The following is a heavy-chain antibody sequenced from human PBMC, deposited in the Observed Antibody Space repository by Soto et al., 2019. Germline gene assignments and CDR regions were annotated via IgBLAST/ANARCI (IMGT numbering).Heavy chain of an antibody. V-gene: IGHV1-2*04. J-gene: IGHJ3*02. CDR2: INPNSGGT. D-gene: IGHD1-7*01. CDR1: GYTFTSYY. Sequence: ASVKVSCKASGYTFTSYYMHWVRQAPGQGLEWMGWINPNSGGTNYAQKFQGWVTMTRDTSTSTDYMELCRLRSDDTAVYYFATTKVPTGTNSFDIWGQGTMVTVSS. CDR3: ATTKVPTGTNSFDI.